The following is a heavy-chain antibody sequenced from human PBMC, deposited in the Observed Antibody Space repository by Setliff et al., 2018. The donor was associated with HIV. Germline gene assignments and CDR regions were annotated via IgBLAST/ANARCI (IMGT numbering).Heavy chain of an antibody. V-gene: IGHV3-48*03. J-gene: IGHJ6*02. CDR1: GFTLSNYE. D-gene: IGHD6-13*01. CDR2: ISSSGNTV. Sequence: GGSLRLSCAASGFTLSNYEMNWVRQAPGKGLEWVSYISSSGNTVFYTDSVKGRFTISRDNAKNSLYLQMNSLRAEDTALYYCVRGLAAAGGYAMDVWGQGTTVTVSS. CDR3: VRGLAAAGGYAMDV.